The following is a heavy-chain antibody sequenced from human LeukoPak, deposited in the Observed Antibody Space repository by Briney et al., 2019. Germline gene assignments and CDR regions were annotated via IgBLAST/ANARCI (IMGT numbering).Heavy chain of an antibody. CDR1: GFTFSSYA. J-gene: IGHJ6*03. D-gene: IGHD3-10*01. V-gene: IGHV3-30*04. Sequence: AGSLRLSCAASGFTFSSYAMHWVRQAPGKGLEWVAVISYDGSNKYYSDSVKDRFTISRDNSKNTLYLQMNSLRAEDTAVYYCARNIGDGSGSLLPSYYYYYMDVWGKGTTVTISS. CDR3: ARNIGDGSGSLLPSYYYYYMDV. CDR2: ISYDGSNK.